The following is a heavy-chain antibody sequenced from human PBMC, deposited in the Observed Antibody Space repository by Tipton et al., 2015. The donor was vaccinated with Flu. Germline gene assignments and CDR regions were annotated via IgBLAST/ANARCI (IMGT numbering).Heavy chain of an antibody. J-gene: IGHJ6*02. D-gene: IGHD7-27*01. CDR2: IMPIFGTA. V-gene: IGHV1-69*01. Sequence: QVQLVQSGAEVKKPGSSVKVSCKASGGTFRTSAISWVRQAPGLGLEWIGGIMPIFGTADYAQNFQGRVTISADESTTTAYMDLRSLTSDDTAVYYCARDGGREELGGNYHYRMDVWGQGTTVAVTS. CDR3: ARDGGREELGGNYHYRMDV. CDR1: GGTFRTSA.